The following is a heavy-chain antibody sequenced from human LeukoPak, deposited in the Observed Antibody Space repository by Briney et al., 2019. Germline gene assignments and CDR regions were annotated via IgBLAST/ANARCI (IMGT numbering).Heavy chain of an antibody. J-gene: IGHJ3*02. D-gene: IGHD3-3*01. Sequence: GGSLRLSCAASGFSLSIYSMHWVRQAPGKGLEWVSYISSSSSSVSYSDSVKGRFTISRDNAKKSLYLQMNSLRAEDTAVYYCARDRSIFGRDAFDIWGQGTMVTVSS. CDR3: ARDRSIFGRDAFDI. CDR1: GFSLSIYS. CDR2: ISSSSSSV. V-gene: IGHV3-48*04.